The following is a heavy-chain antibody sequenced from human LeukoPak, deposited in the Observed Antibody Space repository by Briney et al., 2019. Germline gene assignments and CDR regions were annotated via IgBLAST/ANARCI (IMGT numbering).Heavy chain of an antibody. D-gene: IGHD3-3*01. V-gene: IGHV3-53*01. CDR3: AKEEWLLAVYFDY. CDR2: IYSDNT. J-gene: IGHJ4*02. Sequence: GGSLRLSCTASGFTVSSNSMSWVRQAPGKGLEWVSFIYSDNTHYSDSVKGRFTISRDNSKNTLYLQMNSLRAEDTAVYYCAKEEWLLAVYFDYWGQGTLVTVSS. CDR1: GFTVSSNS.